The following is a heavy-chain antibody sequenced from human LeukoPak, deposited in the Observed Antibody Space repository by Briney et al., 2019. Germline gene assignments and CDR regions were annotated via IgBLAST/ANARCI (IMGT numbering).Heavy chain of an antibody. D-gene: IGHD3-16*02. V-gene: IGHV1-69*06. J-gene: IGHJ5*02. CDR3: ARDYTFGGVIVITYPPRRWFDP. Sequence: GSSVKVSCKASGGTFSSYAISWVRQAPGQGLEWMGGIIPIFGTANYAQKFQGRVTITADKSTSTAYMELSSLRSEDTAVYYCARDYTFGGVIVITYPPRRWFDPWGQGTLVTVSS. CDR2: IIPIFGTA. CDR1: GGTFSSYA.